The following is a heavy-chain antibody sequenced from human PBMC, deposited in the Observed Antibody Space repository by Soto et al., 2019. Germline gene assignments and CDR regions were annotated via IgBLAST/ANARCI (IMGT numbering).Heavy chain of an antibody. CDR1: GSSISPYY. Sequence: QVQLQESGPRLVKPSETLSLTCSVSGSSISPYYWTWLRQAPGKGLEWIGYLFYRGTATYNPPLKSRVTISLDTSKKQVSLRLSSVTAADTAVYYCAREKDRILGGYAFGYWGPGTTVTVSS. J-gene: IGHJ3*01. CDR2: LFYRGTA. CDR3: AREKDRILGGYAFGY. V-gene: IGHV4-59*01. D-gene: IGHD1-26*01.